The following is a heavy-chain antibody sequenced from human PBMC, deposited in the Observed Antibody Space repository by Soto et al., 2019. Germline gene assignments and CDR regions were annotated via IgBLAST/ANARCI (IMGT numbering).Heavy chain of an antibody. V-gene: IGHV1-2*02. J-gene: IGHJ4*02. D-gene: IGHD6-13*01. CDR3: ARPFPAKNILSSSWKPFDY. CDR1: GYTFTGYY. CDR2: INPNSGGT. Sequence: ASVKVSCKASGYTFTGYYMHWVRQAPGQGLEWMGWINPNSGGTNYAQKFQGRVTMTRDTSISTAYMELSRLRSDDTAVYYCARPFPAKNILSSSWKPFDYWGQGTLVTVSS.